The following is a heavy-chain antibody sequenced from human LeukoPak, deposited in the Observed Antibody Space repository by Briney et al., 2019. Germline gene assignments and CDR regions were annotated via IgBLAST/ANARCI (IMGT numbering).Heavy chain of an antibody. J-gene: IGHJ4*02. Sequence: PGGSLRLSCAASGFTFSTYVMVWVRRAPEKGLEWVSSISVSGSNTFYTDSVKGRFTISRDNSKNTLDLQMDSLRAEDTAIYYCAKENLLPAGGTLDSWGQGTLVTVSS. CDR3: AKENLLPAGGTLDS. CDR1: GFTFSTYV. D-gene: IGHD6-13*01. CDR2: ISVSGSNT. V-gene: IGHV3-23*01.